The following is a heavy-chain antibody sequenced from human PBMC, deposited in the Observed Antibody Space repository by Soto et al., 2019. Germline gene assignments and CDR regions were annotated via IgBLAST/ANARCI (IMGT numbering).Heavy chain of an antibody. CDR1: GFRFSDYP. J-gene: IGHJ6*02. Sequence: GGSLRLSCVGSGFRFSDYPLNWVRQAPGQGLEWVANINRRGTSTNYADSVRGRFSTSRDSTRNSLYLNMDSLRVEDTATYYCVRGTPTPGLDIWGRGTTVTVSS. CDR3: VRGTPTPGLDI. D-gene: IGHD1-1*01. CDR2: INRRGTST. V-gene: IGHV3-7*03.